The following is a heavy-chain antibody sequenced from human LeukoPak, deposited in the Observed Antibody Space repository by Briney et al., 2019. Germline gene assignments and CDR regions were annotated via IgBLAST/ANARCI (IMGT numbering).Heavy chain of an antibody. CDR3: AKGCQCPSGLSSWFDP. D-gene: IGHD1-14*01. CDR2: LSGSGDGQ. CDR1: GFTFSSYG. Sequence: GGSLRLSCAASGFTFSSYGMHWVRQAPGKGLEWVSGLSGSGDGQFYADSVEGRFTISRDIFNNIWYLQMNSLRAEDTAVYYCAKGCQCPSGLSSWFDPRGQGTLVAVSS. J-gene: IGHJ5*02. V-gene: IGHV3-23*01.